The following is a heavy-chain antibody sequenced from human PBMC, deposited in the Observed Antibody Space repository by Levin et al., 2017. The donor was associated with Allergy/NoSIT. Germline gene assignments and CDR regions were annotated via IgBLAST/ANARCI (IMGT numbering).Heavy chain of an antibody. CDR3: ARDARQYAYFDY. Sequence: QAGGSLRLSCAXXXGTCRGNVMHGGGQATGKGLEWVAVISYDGSNKYYADSVKGRFTISRDNSKNTLYLQMNSLRAEDTAVYYCARDARQYAYFDYWGQGTLVTVSS. V-gene: IGHV3-30*04. J-gene: IGHJ4*02. D-gene: IGHD5-24*01. CDR2: ISYDGSNK. CDR1: XGTCRGNV.